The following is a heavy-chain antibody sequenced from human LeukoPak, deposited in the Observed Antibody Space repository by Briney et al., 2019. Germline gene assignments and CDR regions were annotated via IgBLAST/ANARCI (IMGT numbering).Heavy chain of an antibody. J-gene: IGHJ5*02. CDR2: INTNTGNP. V-gene: IGHV7-4-1*02. CDR3: AREAAYYYGSGSFLFNP. D-gene: IGHD3-10*01. Sequence: ASVKVSCKASGYTFTCYAMNWVRQAPGQGLEWMGWINTNTGNPTYAQGFTGRFVFSLDTSVSTAYLQISSLKAEDTAVYYCAREAAYYYGSGSFLFNPWGQGTLVTVSS. CDR1: GYTFTCYA.